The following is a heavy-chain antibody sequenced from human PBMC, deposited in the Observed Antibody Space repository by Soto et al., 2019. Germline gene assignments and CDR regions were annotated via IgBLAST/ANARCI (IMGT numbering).Heavy chain of an antibody. CDR1: GFTFSSHW. V-gene: IGHV3-74*01. CDR3: ARGLKNYYAMDV. CDR2: LNGDGSST. Sequence: EVQVVESGGGLVQPGGSLRLSCTVSGFTFSSHWMHWVRQAPGKGLVWVSRLNGDGSSTHYGYSMRGRVIISRDNAKNTVYLQIDSLRDEDSAVYYCARGLKNYYAMDVWGQGTTVTVSS. J-gene: IGHJ6*02.